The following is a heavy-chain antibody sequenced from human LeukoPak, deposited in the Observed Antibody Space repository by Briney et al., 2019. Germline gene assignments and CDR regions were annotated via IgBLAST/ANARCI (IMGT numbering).Heavy chain of an antibody. CDR1: GASIRTYY. V-gene: IGHV4-4*09. Sequence: SETLSLSCTVSGASIRTYYWAWIRLPPGKGLEWIGYIYTGGTDYNPSLRGRVNISVDTSKNQFSLKLSSVTAADTAVYYCARLREWLPTSNFDYWGQGTLVTVSS. CDR3: ARLREWLPTSNFDY. J-gene: IGHJ4*02. CDR2: IYTGGT. D-gene: IGHD5-12*01.